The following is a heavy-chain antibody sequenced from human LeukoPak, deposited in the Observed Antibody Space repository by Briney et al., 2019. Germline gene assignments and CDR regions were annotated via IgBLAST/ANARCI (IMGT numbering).Heavy chain of an antibody. CDR3: ARGGIGGYDYLDS. J-gene: IGHJ4*02. CDR1: GGSISSDDNY. D-gene: IGHD5-12*01. V-gene: IGHV4-30-4*01. CDR2: ITYSGST. Sequence: SETLCLTCTVSGGSISSDDNYWSWIRQPPGKGLEWIGHITYSGSTDYSPSLRSRVTMSVDTSKNQFSLKLNSVTAAETAMYFCARGGIGGYDYLDSWRQGTLVTVSS.